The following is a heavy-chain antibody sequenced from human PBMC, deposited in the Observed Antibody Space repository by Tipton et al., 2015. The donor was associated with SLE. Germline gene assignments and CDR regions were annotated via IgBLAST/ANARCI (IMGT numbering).Heavy chain of an antibody. D-gene: IGHD1-20*01. CDR3: ARAGAYNWNDLTYY. CDR2: IYYSGST. CDR1: GGSVSSGSYY. V-gene: IGHV4-61*01. Sequence: TLSLTCTVSGGSVSSGSYYWSWIRQPPGKGLEWIGYIYYSGSTNYNPSLRSRVTISVDTSKNQFSLKLNSLTAADTAVYYCARAGAYNWNDLTYYWGQGTLVTVSS. J-gene: IGHJ4*02.